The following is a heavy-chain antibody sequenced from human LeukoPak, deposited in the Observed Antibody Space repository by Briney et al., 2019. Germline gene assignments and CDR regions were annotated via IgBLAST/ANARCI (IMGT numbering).Heavy chain of an antibody. Sequence: GGSLRLSCGASGFTFSSYVMGWVRQAPGKGLEWVSALTGSGISTSYADSVKGRFTISRDNSKNTLYLQMSSLRTEDTAIYYCVKAQYDFWSGLDYWGQGTLVTVSS. J-gene: IGHJ4*02. CDR2: LTGSGIST. D-gene: IGHD3-3*01. CDR1: GFTFSSYV. V-gene: IGHV3-23*01. CDR3: VKAQYDFWSGLDY.